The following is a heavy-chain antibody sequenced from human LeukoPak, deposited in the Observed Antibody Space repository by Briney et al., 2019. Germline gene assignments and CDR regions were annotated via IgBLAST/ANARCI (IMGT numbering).Heavy chain of an antibody. J-gene: IGHJ5*02. CDR3: ARGRTYYYPGWWFDP. CDR1: GYTFTSYD. D-gene: IGHD3-22*01. CDR2: MNPNSGNT. Sequence: GASVKVSCKASGYTFTSYDINWVRQATGQGLEWMGWMNPNSGNTGYAQKFQGRVTMTRNTSISTAYMELSSLRSEDTAVYYCARGRTYYYPGWWFDPWGQGTLVTVSS. V-gene: IGHV1-8*01.